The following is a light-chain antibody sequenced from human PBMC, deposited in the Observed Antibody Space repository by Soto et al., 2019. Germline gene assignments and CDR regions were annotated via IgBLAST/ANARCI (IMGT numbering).Light chain of an antibody. CDR3: QQYNKFSPT. J-gene: IGKJ1*01. Sequence: DIPVTQSPCILSASVGDRVTLTCRASQSIGSWLAWYQHKPGRAPKLLIFDGARLESGVPSRFSGSGSGTEFTFTISSLQPEDFATYYCQQYNKFSPTFGQGTKVEIK. CDR2: DGA. V-gene: IGKV1-5*01. CDR1: QSIGSW.